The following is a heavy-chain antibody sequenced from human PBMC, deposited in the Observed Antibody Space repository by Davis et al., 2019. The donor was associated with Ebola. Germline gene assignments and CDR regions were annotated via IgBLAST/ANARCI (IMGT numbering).Heavy chain of an antibody. CDR2: IYYSGST. CDR3: ARGMKYCSGGSCYSGGWFDP. Sequence: SETLSLTCTVSGGSISSYYWSWIRQPPGKGLEWIGYIYYSGSTNYNPSLKSRVTISVDTSKNQFSLKLSSVTAADTAVYYCARGMKYCSGGSCYSGGWFDPWGQGTLVTASS. CDR1: GGSISSYY. V-gene: IGHV4-59*01. J-gene: IGHJ5*02. D-gene: IGHD2-15*01.